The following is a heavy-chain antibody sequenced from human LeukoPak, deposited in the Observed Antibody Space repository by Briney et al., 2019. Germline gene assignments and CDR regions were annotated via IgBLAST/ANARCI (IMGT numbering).Heavy chain of an antibody. CDR3: AREEGVTALDY. D-gene: IGHD4-23*01. CDR2: IWHDGSNK. Sequence: GGSLRLSCAASGFTFSSYGMHWVRQAPGKGLEWVAVIWHDGSNKYHADSVKGRFTISRDNSKNTLYLQMNSLRAEDTAVYYCAREEGVTALDYWGQGTLVTVSS. V-gene: IGHV3-33*01. CDR1: GFTFSSYG. J-gene: IGHJ4*02.